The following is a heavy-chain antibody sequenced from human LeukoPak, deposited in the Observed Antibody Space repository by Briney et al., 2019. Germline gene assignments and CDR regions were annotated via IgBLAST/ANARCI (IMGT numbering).Heavy chain of an antibody. CDR1: GFTFSSYW. CDR2: IKQDGSEK. CDR3: AREGFEEQWLYYYCYGMDV. Sequence: GGSLRLSCAASGFTFSSYWMSWVRQAPGKGLEWVANIKQDGSEKYYVDSVKGRFTISRDNAKNSLYLQMNSLRAEDTAVYYCAREGFEEQWLYYYCYGMDVWGQGTTVTVSS. D-gene: IGHD6-19*01. V-gene: IGHV3-7*03. J-gene: IGHJ6*02.